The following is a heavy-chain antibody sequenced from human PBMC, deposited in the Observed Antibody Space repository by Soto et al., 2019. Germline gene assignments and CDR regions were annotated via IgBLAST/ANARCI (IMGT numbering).Heavy chain of an antibody. D-gene: IGHD5-18*01. CDR1: GGSFSGYY. V-gene: IGHV4-34*01. J-gene: IGHJ4*02. CDR2: INHSGST. CDR3: ARGRSYGRKNRDFDY. Sequence: SETLSLTCAVYGGSFSGYYWSWIRQPPGKGLEWIGEINHSGSTNYNPSLKSRVTISVDTSKTQFSLKLSSVTAADTAVYYCARGRSYGRKNRDFDYWGQGTLVTVSS.